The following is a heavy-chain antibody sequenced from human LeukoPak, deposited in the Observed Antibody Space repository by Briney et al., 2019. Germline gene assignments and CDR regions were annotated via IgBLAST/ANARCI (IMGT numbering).Heavy chain of an antibody. CDR1: GYTFTGYY. Sequence: ASVKVPCKASGYTFTGYYMHWVRQAPGQGLEWMGWINPNSGGTNYAQKFQGRVTMTRDTSISTAYMELSRLRSDDTAVYYCARDTVAGTTNWFDPWGQGTLVTVSS. J-gene: IGHJ5*02. V-gene: IGHV1-2*02. CDR2: INPNSGGT. CDR3: ARDTVAGTTNWFDP. D-gene: IGHD6-19*01.